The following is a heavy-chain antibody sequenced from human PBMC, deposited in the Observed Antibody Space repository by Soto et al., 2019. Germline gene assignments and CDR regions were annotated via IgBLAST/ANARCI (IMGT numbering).Heavy chain of an antibody. J-gene: IGHJ4*02. V-gene: IGHV3-30*18. CDR1: GFTFSSYG. CDR2: ISYDGSNK. Sequence: QVQLVESGGGVVQPGRSLRLSCAASGFTFSSYGMHWVRQAPGKGLEWVAVISYDGSNKYYADSVKGRFTISRDNSKNTLYLQMNSLRAEDTAVYYWAKAHGDSLTSDYWGQGTLVTVSS. CDR3: AKAHGDSLTSDY. D-gene: IGHD4-17*01.